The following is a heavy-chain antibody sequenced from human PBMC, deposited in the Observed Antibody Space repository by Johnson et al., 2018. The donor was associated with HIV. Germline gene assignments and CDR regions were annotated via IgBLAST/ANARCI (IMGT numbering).Heavy chain of an antibody. CDR1: GFTFSDYY. D-gene: IGHD3-9*01. Sequence: QVQLVESGGGLVKPGGSLRLSCAASGFTFSDYYMSWIRQAPGKGLAWVSYISSSGRTIYYADSVKGRFTISRDNAKNSLYLQMNSLSAEDTAVYYCAREEGNYILTRGDAFDIWGQGTMVTVSS. J-gene: IGHJ3*02. CDR2: ISSSGRTI. V-gene: IGHV3-11*04. CDR3: AREEGNYILTRGDAFDI.